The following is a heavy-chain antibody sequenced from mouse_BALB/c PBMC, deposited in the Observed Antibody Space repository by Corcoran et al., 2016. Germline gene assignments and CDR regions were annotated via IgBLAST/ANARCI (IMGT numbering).Heavy chain of an antibody. Sequence: EFQLQQSGPGLVKPGASVKIPGKAPGYTFTDYNKHWVTQSHGKSLEWMGYIYPYNGGTGYNQKFKSKATLTVNNSSSTAYMELRSLTSEDSAVYYCARITTVAYSFDYWGQGTTLTVSS. CDR2: IYPYNGGT. V-gene: IGHV1S29*02. CDR3: ARITTVAYSFDY. D-gene: IGHD1-1*01. J-gene: IGHJ2*01. CDR1: GYTFTDYN.